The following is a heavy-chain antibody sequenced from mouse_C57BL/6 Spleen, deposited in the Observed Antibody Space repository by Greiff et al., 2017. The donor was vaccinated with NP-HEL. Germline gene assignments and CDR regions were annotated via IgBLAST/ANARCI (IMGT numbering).Heavy chain of an antibody. CDR3: AREYGSPDYYAMDY. CDR2: INPNNGGT. J-gene: IGHJ4*01. D-gene: IGHD1-1*01. V-gene: IGHV1-18*01. CDR1: GYTFTDYN. Sequence: VQLQQSGPELVKPGASVKIPCKASGYTFTDYNMDWVKQSHGKSLEWIGDINPNNGGTIYNQKFKGKATLTVDKSSSTAYMELRSLTSEDTAVYYCAREYGSPDYYAMDYWGQGTSVTVSS.